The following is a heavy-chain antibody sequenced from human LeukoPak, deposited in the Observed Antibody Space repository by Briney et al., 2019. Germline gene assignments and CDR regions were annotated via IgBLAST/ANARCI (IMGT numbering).Heavy chain of an antibody. CDR2: ISYDGSNK. V-gene: IGHV3-30*04. D-gene: IGHD2/OR15-2a*01. Sequence: GGSLRLSCAASGFTFSSYAMHWVRQAPGKGLEWVAVISYDGSNKYYADSVNGRFTISRDNTKNTLYLQMNSLRAEDTAVYYCAKDWPPQFVYGYMDVWGRGTTVTVSS. J-gene: IGHJ6*03. CDR1: GFTFSSYA. CDR3: AKDWPPQFVYGYMDV.